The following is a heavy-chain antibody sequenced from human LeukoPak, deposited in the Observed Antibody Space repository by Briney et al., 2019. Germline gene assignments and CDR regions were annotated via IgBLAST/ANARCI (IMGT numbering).Heavy chain of an antibody. Sequence: GGSLRLSCAASGFTFNNYNMNWVRQAPGRALEWVSSITSSGTYIFYADSVKGRFTISRDNAKNSLYLQMNSLRAEDTALYHCARVLRLERPYYYYYMDVWGKGTTVTISS. D-gene: IGHD1-1*01. J-gene: IGHJ6*03. CDR1: GFTFNNYN. CDR2: ITSSGTYI. V-gene: IGHV3-21*04. CDR3: ARVLRLERPYYYYYMDV.